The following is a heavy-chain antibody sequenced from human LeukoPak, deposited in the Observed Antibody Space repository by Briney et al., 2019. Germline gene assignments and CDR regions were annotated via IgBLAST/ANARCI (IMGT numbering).Heavy chain of an antibody. J-gene: IGHJ4*02. V-gene: IGHV3-23*01. Sequence: GGSLRLSCAASGFTFSSYAMSWVRQAPGKGLEWVLAISGSGGSTYYADSVKGRFTISRDNSKNALYLQMNSLRAEDTAVYCCAKSGGRYPASYYFDYWGQGTLVTVSS. CDR2: ISGSGGST. CDR1: GFTFSSYA. CDR3: AKSGGRYPASYYFDY. D-gene: IGHD1-26*01.